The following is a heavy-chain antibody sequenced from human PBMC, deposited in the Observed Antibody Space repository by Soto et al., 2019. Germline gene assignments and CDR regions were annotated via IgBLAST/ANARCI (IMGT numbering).Heavy chain of an antibody. CDR1: GFTFISYA. D-gene: IGHD3-16*01. CDR2: ISGSGGST. J-gene: IGHJ6*02. V-gene: IGHV3-23*01. Sequence: GGSLRLSCAASGFTFISYAMIFFRQPAVKGLEWVSAISGSGGSTYYADSMKGRFTISRDNSKNTLYLQMNSLRAEDTAVYYCAKGVGELYYYYGMDVWGQGTTVTVSS. CDR3: AKGVGELYYYYGMDV.